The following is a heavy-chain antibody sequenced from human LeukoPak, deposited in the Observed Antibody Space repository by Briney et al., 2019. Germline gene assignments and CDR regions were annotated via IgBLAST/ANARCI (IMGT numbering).Heavy chain of an antibody. V-gene: IGHV3-33*06. J-gene: IGHJ4*02. Sequence: GRSLRLSCAASGFTFSSYGMHWVRQAPGKGLEWVAVIWYDGSNKYYADSVKGRFTISRDNSKNTLYLQMNSLRAEDTAVYYCAKDGSGWIDYWGQGTLVTVSS. CDR2: IWYDGSNK. CDR1: GFTFSSYG. D-gene: IGHD6-19*01. CDR3: AKDGSGWIDY.